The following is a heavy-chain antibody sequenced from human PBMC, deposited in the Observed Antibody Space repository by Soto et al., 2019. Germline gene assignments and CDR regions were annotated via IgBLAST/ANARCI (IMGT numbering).Heavy chain of an antibody. V-gene: IGHV4-30-4*01. CDR1: GGSISSGDYY. J-gene: IGHJ6*02. Sequence: PSETLSLTCTVSGGSISSGDYYWSWIRQPPGKGLEWIGYIYYSGSTYYNPSLKSRVTISVDTSKNQFSLKLSSVTAADTAVYYCARSLGITIFGVVINPWYYYGMDVWGQGTTVTVSS. D-gene: IGHD3-3*01. CDR2: IYYSGST. CDR3: ARSLGITIFGVVINPWYYYGMDV.